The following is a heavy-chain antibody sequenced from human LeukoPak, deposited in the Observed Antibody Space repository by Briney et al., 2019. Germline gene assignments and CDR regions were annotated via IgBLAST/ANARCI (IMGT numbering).Heavy chain of an antibody. CDR1: GGSISSYY. V-gene: IGHV4-59*01. D-gene: IGHD4-17*01. CDR3: ARVHGDYTLDWYFDL. J-gene: IGHJ2*01. Sequence: PSETLSLTCTVSGGSISSYYWSWIRQPPGKGLEWIGYIYYSGSTNYNPSLKSRVTTSVDTSKNQFSLKLSSVTAADTAVYYCARVHGDYTLDWYFDLWGRGTLVTVSS. CDR2: IYYSGST.